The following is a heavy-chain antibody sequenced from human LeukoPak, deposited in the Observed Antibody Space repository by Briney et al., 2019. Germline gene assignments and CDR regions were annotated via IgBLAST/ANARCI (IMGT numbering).Heavy chain of an antibody. D-gene: IGHD1-26*01. CDR1: GFTFSYAW. V-gene: IGHV3-23*01. Sequence: GGSLRLSCAVSGFTFSYAWMSWVRQAPGKGLEWVSAISGSGGSTYYADSVKGRFTISRDNSKNTLYLQMNSLRAEDTAVYYCAKEILGRGGSPDYWGQGTLVTVSS. CDR2: ISGSGGST. CDR3: AKEILGRGGSPDY. J-gene: IGHJ4*02.